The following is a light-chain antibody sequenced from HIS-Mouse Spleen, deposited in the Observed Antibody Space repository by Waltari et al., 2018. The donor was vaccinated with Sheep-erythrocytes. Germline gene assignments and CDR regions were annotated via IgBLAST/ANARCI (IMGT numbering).Light chain of an antibody. J-gene: IGLJ1*01. CDR3: CSYAGSYDHV. Sequence: QSALTQPRSVSGSPGQSVTISCTGTSSDVGGYNYVSWYQQHPGKAPKPMIYDVSKLPSGVPQRFSGSKSGNTASLTICGLQAEDEADYYGCSYAGSYDHVFATETKVTVL. CDR2: DVS. CDR1: SSDVGGYNY. V-gene: IGLV2-11*01.